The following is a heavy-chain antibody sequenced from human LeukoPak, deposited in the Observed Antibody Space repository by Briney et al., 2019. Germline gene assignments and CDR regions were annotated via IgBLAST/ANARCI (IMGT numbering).Heavy chain of an antibody. D-gene: IGHD3-9*01. CDR3: ARDLSYDILTGLLGY. J-gene: IGHJ4*02. V-gene: IGHV1-2*02. Sequence: ASVKVSCKASGYTFTGYYMHWVRQAPGQGLEWMGWINPNSGGTNYAQKFQGRVTMTRDTSISTAYMELSRLRSDDTAVYYCARDLSYDILTGLLGYWGQGTLVTVSS. CDR2: INPNSGGT. CDR1: GYTFTGYY.